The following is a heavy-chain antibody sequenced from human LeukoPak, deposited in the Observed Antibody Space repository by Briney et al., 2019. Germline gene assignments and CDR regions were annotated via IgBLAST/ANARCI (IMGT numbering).Heavy chain of an antibody. D-gene: IGHD1-26*01. V-gene: IGHV1-2*02. CDR2: INPNSGGT. Sequence: GASVKVSCKASGYTFTSYGISWVRQAPGQGLEWMGWINPNSGGTNYAQKFQGRVTMTRDTSISTAYMELSRLRSDDTAVYYCASGIKSILVGAHDAFDIWGQGTMVTVSS. CDR3: ASGIKSILVGAHDAFDI. CDR1: GYTFTSYG. J-gene: IGHJ3*02.